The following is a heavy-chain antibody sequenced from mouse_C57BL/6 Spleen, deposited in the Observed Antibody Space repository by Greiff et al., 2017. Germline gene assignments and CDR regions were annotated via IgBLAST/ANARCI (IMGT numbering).Heavy chain of an antibody. Sequence: EVQLQQSGPELVKPGASVKISCKASGYTFTDYYMNWVKQSHGKSLEWIGDINPNNGGTSYNQKFKGKATLTVDKSSSTAYMELRSLTSEDSAVYYCARLFYYYGSSPFAYWGQGTLVTVSA. J-gene: IGHJ3*01. CDR3: ARLFYYYGSSPFAY. CDR2: INPNNGGT. CDR1: GYTFTDYY. V-gene: IGHV1-26*01. D-gene: IGHD1-1*01.